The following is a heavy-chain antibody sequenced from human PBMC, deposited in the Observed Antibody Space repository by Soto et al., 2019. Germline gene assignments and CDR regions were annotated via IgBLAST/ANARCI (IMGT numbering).Heavy chain of an antibody. V-gene: IGHV3-21*01. CDR2: ISSSSNI. Sequence: GGSLRLSCVASGFTFSTYTMNWVRQAPGKGLECVSVISSSSNIYYADSVKGRFTISRDNAKNSLYLQMNSLRAEDTAVYYCAKFVSGNYYYYYGMDVWGQGTTVTVSS. J-gene: IGHJ6*02. CDR1: GFTFSTYT. D-gene: IGHD1-26*01. CDR3: AKFVSGNYYYYYGMDV.